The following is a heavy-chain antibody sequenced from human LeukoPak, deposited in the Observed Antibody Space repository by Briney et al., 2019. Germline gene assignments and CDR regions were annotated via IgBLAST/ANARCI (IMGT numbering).Heavy chain of an antibody. Sequence: ASVKVSCKASGNTFTRYYMHWVRQAPGQGLEWVGVINPSGGSTAYAQQFQGRVTMTRDTSTSTVYMELSSLRSEDTAVYYCARHSLIGTTPFDYWGQGTLVTVSS. J-gene: IGHJ4*02. CDR1: GNTFTRYY. D-gene: IGHD1-20*01. V-gene: IGHV1-46*01. CDR3: ARHSLIGTTPFDY. CDR2: INPSGGST.